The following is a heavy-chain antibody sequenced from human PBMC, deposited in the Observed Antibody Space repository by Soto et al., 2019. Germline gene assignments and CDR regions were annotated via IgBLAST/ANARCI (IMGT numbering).Heavy chain of an antibody. CDR3: ARAKKQQLAHFDY. CDR2: ISSSSSYI. J-gene: IGHJ4*02. CDR1: GFTFSSYS. D-gene: IGHD6-13*01. V-gene: IGHV3-21*01. Sequence: EVQLVESGGGLVKPGGSLRLSCAASGFTFSSYSMNWVRQAPGKGLEWVSSISSSSSYIYYADSVKGRFTISRDNAKNSLYLQMNSLRAEDSAVYYCARAKKQQLAHFDYWGQGTLVTVSS.